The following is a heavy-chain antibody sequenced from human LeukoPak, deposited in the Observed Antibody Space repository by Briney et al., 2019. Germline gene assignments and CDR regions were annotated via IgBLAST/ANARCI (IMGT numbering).Heavy chain of an antibody. Sequence: ASVKVSCKASGGTFSGYAISWVRQAPGQGLEWLVGIIPIFGTANYAQKFQGRVTITADESTSTAYMELSSLRSEDTAVYYCARGGYSSGLSYIDPWGQGTLVTVSS. CDR2: IIPIFGTA. V-gene: IGHV1-69*13. CDR3: ARGGYSSGLSYIDP. J-gene: IGHJ5*02. D-gene: IGHD6-19*01. CDR1: GGTFSGYA.